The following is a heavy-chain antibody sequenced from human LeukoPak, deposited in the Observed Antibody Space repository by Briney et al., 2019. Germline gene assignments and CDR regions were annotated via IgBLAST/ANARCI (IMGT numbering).Heavy chain of an antibody. J-gene: IGHJ6*02. Sequence: SVKVSCKASGGTFSSYAISWVRQAPGQGLEWMGGIIPIFGTANYAQKFQGRVTITADESTSTAYMELSSLRSEDTAVYYCARSASYYYYGMDVWGQGTTVTVSS. CDR2: IIPIFGTA. V-gene: IGHV1-69*13. CDR1: GGTFSSYA. CDR3: ARSASYYYYGMDV.